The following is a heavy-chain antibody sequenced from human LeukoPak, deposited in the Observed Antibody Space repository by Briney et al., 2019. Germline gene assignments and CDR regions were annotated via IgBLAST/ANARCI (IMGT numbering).Heavy chain of an antibody. CDR3: AKDMGQQLVLNYFDY. J-gene: IGHJ4*02. D-gene: IGHD6-13*01. CDR1: GFTFDDYA. CDR2: ISWNSGSI. Sequence: GGSLRLSCAASGFTFDDYAMHWVRHAPGKGLEWVSGISWNSGSIGYADSVKGRFTISRDNAKNSLYLQMNSLRAEDTALYYCAKDMGQQLVLNYFDYWGQGTLVTVSS. V-gene: IGHV3-9*01.